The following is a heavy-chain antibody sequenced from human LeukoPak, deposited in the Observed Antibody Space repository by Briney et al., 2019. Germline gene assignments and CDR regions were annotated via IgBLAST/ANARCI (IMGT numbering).Heavy chain of an antibody. Sequence: KPSETLSLTCTVSGGSISSYYWSWIRQPPGKGLEWIGYIYYSGSTNYNPSLKSRVTISVDTSKNQFSLKLSSVTAADTAVYYCARGTVKKQWLPLSFSWFDPWGQGTLVTVSS. V-gene: IGHV4-59*01. CDR3: ARGTVKKQWLPLSFSWFDP. D-gene: IGHD5-12*01. CDR1: GGSISSYY. J-gene: IGHJ5*02. CDR2: IYYSGST.